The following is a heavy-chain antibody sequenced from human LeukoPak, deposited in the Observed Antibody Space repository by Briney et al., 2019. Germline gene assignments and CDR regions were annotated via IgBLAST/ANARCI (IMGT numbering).Heavy chain of an antibody. D-gene: IGHD3-10*01. CDR3: AKYYYGSGDV. J-gene: IGHJ6*04. CDR2: ISYDGSNK. V-gene: IGHV3-30*04. Sequence: GGSLRLSCAASGLTFSSYAMHWVRQAPGKGLEWVAVISYDGSNKYYADSVKGRFTISRDNSKNTLYLQMNSLRAEDTAVYYCAKYYYGSGDVWGKGTTVTVSS. CDR1: GLTFSSYA.